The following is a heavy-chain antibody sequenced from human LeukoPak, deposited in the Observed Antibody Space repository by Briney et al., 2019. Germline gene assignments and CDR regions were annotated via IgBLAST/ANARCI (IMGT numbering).Heavy chain of an antibody. CDR1: GFTFSSYA. CDR3: AKDRRACSSTSCYSYYYGMDV. D-gene: IGHD2-2*01. Sequence: GGSLRLSCAASGFTFSSYAMSWVRQAPGKGLEWVSAISGSGGSTYYADSVKGRFTISRDNSKNTLYLQMNSLRAEDTAVYYCAKDRRACSSTSCYSYYYGMDVWGQGTTVTISS. V-gene: IGHV3-23*01. CDR2: ISGSGGST. J-gene: IGHJ6*02.